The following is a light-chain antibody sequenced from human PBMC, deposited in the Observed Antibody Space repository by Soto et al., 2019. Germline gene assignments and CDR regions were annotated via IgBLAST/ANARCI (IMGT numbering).Light chain of an antibody. V-gene: IGLV2-14*01. CDR1: SSDIGDYDY. J-gene: IGLJ1*01. CDR3: NSYATGNTRV. CDR2: EVS. Sequence: QSALTQPASVSGSPGQSITISCTGSSSDIGDYDYVSWYQQHPGKAPKVLISEVSNRPSGVSNRFSGSKSGNTVSLTISGLQAEDEADYYCNSYATGNTRVFGTGTKVTVL.